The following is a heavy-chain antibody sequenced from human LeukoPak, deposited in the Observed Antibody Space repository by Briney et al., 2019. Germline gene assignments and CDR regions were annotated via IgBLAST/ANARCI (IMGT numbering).Heavy chain of an antibody. CDR3: ARDSPGSGSYYAFDI. V-gene: IGHV3-21*01. D-gene: IGHD1-26*01. J-gene: IGHJ3*02. CDR1: GFTFSSYS. Sequence: PGGSLRLSCAASGFTFSSYSMNWVRQAPGRGLEWVSSISSSSSYIYYADSVKGRFTISRDNAKNSLYLQMNSLRAEDTAVYYCARDSPGSGSYYAFDIWGQGTMVTVSS. CDR2: ISSSSSYI.